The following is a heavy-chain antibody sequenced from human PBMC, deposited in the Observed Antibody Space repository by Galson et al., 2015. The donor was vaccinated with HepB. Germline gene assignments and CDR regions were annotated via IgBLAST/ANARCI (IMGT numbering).Heavy chain of an antibody. CDR3: AREGGRGFGELFRVRYYYYGMDV. J-gene: IGHJ6*02. CDR2: TYYRSKWYN. Sequence: CAISGDSVSSNSAAWNWIRQSPSRGLEWLGRTYYRSKWYNDYAVSVKSRITINPDTSKNQFSLQLNSVTPEDTAVYYCAREGGRGFGELFRVRYYYYGMDVWGQGTTVTVSS. D-gene: IGHD3-10*01. V-gene: IGHV6-1*01. CDR1: GDSVSSNSAA.